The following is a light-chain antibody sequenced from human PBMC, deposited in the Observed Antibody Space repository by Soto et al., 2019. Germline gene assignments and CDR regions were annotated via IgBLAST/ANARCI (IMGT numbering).Light chain of an antibody. CDR1: QRISTS. CDR3: QQCYSSPRS. Sequence: DIQMTQSPSTLSAGVGDRVTITCRASQRISTSLNWYQQKPGKAPTLLIYAASSLQSGVPSRFSGGGSGTDFTLNINTLQPEDFATYFCQQCYSSPRSFGQGTKVEIK. CDR2: AAS. J-gene: IGKJ1*01. V-gene: IGKV1-39*01.